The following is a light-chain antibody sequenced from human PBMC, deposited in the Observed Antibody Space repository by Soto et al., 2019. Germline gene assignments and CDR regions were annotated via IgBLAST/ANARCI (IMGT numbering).Light chain of an antibody. CDR3: KHYNRYSEA. V-gene: IGKV1-5*03. CDR2: KAS. J-gene: IGKJ1*01. Sequence: DLQLTQPPSTPSGSVGDRVTITCRATASISRWLAWYQQKPGKAPKLLIYKASALKSGVPSRFSGSGSGTEFTLTISSLQTDDFATYYCKHYNRYSEAFGKGPKVDIK. CDR1: ASISRW.